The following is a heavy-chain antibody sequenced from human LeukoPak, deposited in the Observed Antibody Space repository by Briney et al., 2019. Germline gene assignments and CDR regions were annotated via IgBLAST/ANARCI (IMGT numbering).Heavy chain of an antibody. J-gene: IGHJ4*02. CDR1: GGSISTYY. Sequence: ASETLSLTCTVSGGSISTYYWSWIRQPPGKGLEWIGYIYYSGSANYNPSLKSRVTISVDTSKNQFSLKLSSVTAADTAVYYCARSYGSGNYFDYWGQGTLVTVSS. D-gene: IGHD3-10*01. V-gene: IGHV4-59*01. CDR2: IYYSGSA. CDR3: ARSYGSGNYFDY.